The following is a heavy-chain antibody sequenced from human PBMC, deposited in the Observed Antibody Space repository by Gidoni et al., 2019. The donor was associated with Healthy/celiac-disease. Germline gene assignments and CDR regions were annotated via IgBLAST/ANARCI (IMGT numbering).Heavy chain of an antibody. CDR2: ISGSGGST. J-gene: IGHJ6*02. Sequence: EVQLLESGGGLVQPGGSLRLSCAASGFTFSSYAMRWVRQAPGKGLEWVSAISGSGGSTSYADSVKGRFTISRDNSKNTLYLQMNSLRAEDTAVYYCAKGADSSGWYSYYYGMDVWGQGTTVTVSS. V-gene: IGHV3-23*01. D-gene: IGHD6-19*01. CDR3: AKGADSSGWYSYYYGMDV. CDR1: GFTFSSYA.